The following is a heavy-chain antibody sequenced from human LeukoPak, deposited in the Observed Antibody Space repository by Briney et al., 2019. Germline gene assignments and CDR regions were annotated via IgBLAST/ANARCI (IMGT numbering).Heavy chain of an antibody. CDR2: ISSSSSYI. Sequence: GGSLRLSCAASGFTFSSYSMNWVRQAPGKGLEWVSSISSSSSYIYYADSVKGRFTISRDNSKNTLYLQMNSLRAEDTAVYYSHTYYYDSSGYSLVDYWGQGTLVTVSS. CDR3: HTYYYDSSGYSLVDY. CDR1: GFTFSSYS. D-gene: IGHD3-22*01. J-gene: IGHJ4*02. V-gene: IGHV3-21*01.